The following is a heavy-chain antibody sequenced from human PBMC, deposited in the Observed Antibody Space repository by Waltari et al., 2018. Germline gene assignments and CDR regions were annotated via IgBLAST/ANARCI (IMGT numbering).Heavy chain of an antibody. CDR2: VRSKANGFAI. CDR1: GFTLSGSA. J-gene: IGHJ6*03. Sequence: EVQLVESGGGLVQPGGSLKLSCAASGFTLSGSAVHWVRQASGEGLEWVGLVRSKANGFAIAYAASVEGRFIISRDDSKNTAYLQMNSLKAEDTAVYYCTSLEEVFLYYMNVWGKGTTVTISS. D-gene: IGHD3-3*01. CDR3: TSLEEVFLYYMNV. V-gene: IGHV3-73*02.